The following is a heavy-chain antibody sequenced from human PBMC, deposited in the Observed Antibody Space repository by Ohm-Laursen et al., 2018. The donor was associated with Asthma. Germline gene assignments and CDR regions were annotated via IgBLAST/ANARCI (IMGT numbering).Heavy chain of an antibody. CDR2: IYSGGTT. CDR3: TRGGHYGSYFDY. Sequence: SLRLSCAASGFTVGSDYMTWVRQAPGKGLEWVSAIYSGGTTYYADSVRGRFTISRDNAKNTLYLQMNSLRAEDTAVYYCTRGGHYGSYFDYWGQGTLVTVSS. J-gene: IGHJ4*02. D-gene: IGHD4-17*01. V-gene: IGHV3-53*01. CDR1: GFTVGSDY.